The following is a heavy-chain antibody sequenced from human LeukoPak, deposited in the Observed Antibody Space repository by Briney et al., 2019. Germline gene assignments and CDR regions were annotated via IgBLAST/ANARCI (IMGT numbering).Heavy chain of an antibody. CDR1: GYTFTRYG. Sequence: ASVKVSCKASGYTFTRYGISWGRQTPGQGLEWTGWIAVYTCNANYSQKLQGRCSMTTDTSTSTAYMELRSLRSDDTAVYYCARHPNVVGAVAGIDYWGQGTLVTVSS. D-gene: IGHD6-19*01. J-gene: IGHJ4*02. CDR3: ARHPNVVGAVAGIDY. V-gene: IGHV1-18*01. CDR2: IAVYTCNA.